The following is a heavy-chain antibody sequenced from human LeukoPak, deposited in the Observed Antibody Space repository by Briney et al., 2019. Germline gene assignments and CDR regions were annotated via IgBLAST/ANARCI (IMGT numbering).Heavy chain of an antibody. V-gene: IGHV1-2*06. CDR1: GYTFTSYY. J-gene: IGHJ4*02. CDR2: INPNSGGT. CDR3: ARSPGPVYIDWLPRVDYFDY. D-gene: IGHD3-9*01. Sequence: ASVTVSCKASGYTFTSYYMHWVRQAPGQGLEWMGRINPNSGGTNYAQKFQGRVTMTRDTSISTAYMELSRLRSDDTAVYYCARSPGPVYIDWLPRVDYFDYWGQGTLVTVSS.